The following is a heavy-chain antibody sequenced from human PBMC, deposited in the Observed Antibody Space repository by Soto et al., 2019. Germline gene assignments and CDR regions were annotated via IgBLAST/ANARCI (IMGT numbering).Heavy chain of an antibody. CDR2: IYFSGST. CDR3: ARHSESVDFDY. V-gene: IGHV4-59*08. D-gene: IGHD1-26*01. Sequence: SETLSLTCTVSGGSISSYYLSWIRQPPGKGLEWIGYIYFSGSTNYNPSLKSRVTISIDTSKNQFSLKLTSVTAADTAVYYCARHSESVDFDYWGPGTLVTVSS. CDR1: GGSISSYY. J-gene: IGHJ4*02.